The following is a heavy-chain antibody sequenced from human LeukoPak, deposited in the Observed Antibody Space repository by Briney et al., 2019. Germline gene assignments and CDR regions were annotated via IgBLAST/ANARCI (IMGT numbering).Heavy chain of an antibody. D-gene: IGHD6-13*01. CDR1: GYSFTSYW. V-gene: IGHV1-2*02. CDR3: ALAAAGLNYFDP. J-gene: IGHJ5*02. CDR2: INPNSGST. Sequence: GESLKISCKGSGYSFTSYWIGWVRQAPGQGLEWMGWINPNSGSTNYAQKFQGRVTMTRDTSISTAYMDLSRLRSDDTAVYYCALAAAGLNYFDPWGQGTLVTVSS.